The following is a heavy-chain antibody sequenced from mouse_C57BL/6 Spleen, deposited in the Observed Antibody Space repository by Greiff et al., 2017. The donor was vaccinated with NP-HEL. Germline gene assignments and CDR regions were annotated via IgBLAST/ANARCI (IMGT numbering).Heavy chain of an antibody. CDR2: ISNLAYSI. Sequence: EVNVVESGGGLVQPGGSLKLSCAASGFTFSDYGMAWVRQAPRKGPEWVAFISNLAYSIYYADTVTGRFTISRENAKNTLYLEMSSLRSEDTAMYYCARRGDYDGGYYAMDYWGQGTSVTVSS. J-gene: IGHJ4*01. CDR3: ARRGDYDGGYYAMDY. D-gene: IGHD2-4*01. CDR1: GFTFSDYG. V-gene: IGHV5-15*01.